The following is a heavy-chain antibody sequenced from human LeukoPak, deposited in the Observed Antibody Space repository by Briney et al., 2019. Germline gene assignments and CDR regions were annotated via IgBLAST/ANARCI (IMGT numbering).Heavy chain of an antibody. Sequence: ASVKVSCKAFGYSFTGYHLHWVRPAPTQGLEWMGWVNPKTGGTNYARKFQGRVTMTRDTSINTVNMELSRLTSDDTAVYYCAREFSSKLEWLAYVTGDDAFDVWGQGTMITVS. CDR2: VNPKTGGT. D-gene: IGHD3-3*01. CDR3: AREFSSKLEWLAYVTGDDAFDV. V-gene: IGHV1-2*02. CDR1: GYSFTGYH. J-gene: IGHJ3*01.